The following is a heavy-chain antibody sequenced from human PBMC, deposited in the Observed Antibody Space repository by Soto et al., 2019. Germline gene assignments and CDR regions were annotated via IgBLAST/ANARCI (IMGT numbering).Heavy chain of an antibody. D-gene: IGHD2-15*01. J-gene: IGHJ6*02. V-gene: IGHV1-69*13. CDR1: GGTFSTHA. CDR3: ARGNWSGGNCYSGMDV. CDR2: IIPISGTT. Sequence: SVKVSCKASGGTFSTHAIIWVRQAPGHGLEWMGGIIPISGTTYYTQKFQGRVTITADEPTSTAFMELSSLKSEDTAVFYCARGNWSGGNCYSGMDVWGQGTMVTVSS.